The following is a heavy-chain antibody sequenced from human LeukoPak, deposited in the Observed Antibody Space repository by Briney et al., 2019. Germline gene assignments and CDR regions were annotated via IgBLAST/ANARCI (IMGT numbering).Heavy chain of an antibody. CDR3: ARDNRILEWLGDWFDP. Sequence: SETLSLTCTVSGGSISSYYWSWIRQPAGKGLEWIGRIYTSGSTNYNPSLKSRVTMSVDTSKNQFSLKLSSVTAADTAMYYCARDNRILEWLGDWFDPWGQGTLVTVSS. CDR1: GGSISSYY. CDR2: IYTSGST. J-gene: IGHJ5*02. D-gene: IGHD3-3*01. V-gene: IGHV4-4*07.